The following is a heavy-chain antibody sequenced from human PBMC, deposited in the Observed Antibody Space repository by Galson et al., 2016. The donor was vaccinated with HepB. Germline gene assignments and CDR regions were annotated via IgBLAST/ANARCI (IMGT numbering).Heavy chain of an antibody. D-gene: IGHD2-2*01. V-gene: IGHV4-4*02. Sequence: SETLSLTCAVSGASVNSSTWWPWVRQAPGTGLEGIGEIYHTGTSNNNPSLLSRFTMSIDSSRNHFSLNLNSVTAADTAVYYCARASIVPGARMVFDSCGQGILVPVSS. CDR3: ARASIVPGARMVFDS. J-gene: IGHJ5*01. CDR1: GASVNSSTW. CDR2: IYHTGTS.